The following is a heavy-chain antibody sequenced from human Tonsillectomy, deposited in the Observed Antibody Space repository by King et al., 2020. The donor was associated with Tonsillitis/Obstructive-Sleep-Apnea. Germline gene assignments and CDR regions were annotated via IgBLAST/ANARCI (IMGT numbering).Heavy chain of an antibody. D-gene: IGHD3-3*01. CDR2: IKHDGSEK. V-gene: IGHV3-7*03. J-gene: IGHJ4*02. CDR3: ARDPSFGSLDY. CDR1: GFIFSNSW. Sequence: VQLVESGGGLVQPGGSLRLSCTASGFIFSNSWMSWVRQAPGMGLEWVAEIKHDGSEKYYLDSGKGRFTISRDNAKKSVFLQMNSLRAEDTAVYYCARDPSFGSLDYWGQGILVTVSS.